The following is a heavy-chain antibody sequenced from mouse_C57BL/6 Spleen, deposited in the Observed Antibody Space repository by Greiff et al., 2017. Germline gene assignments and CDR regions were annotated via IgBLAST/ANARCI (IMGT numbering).Heavy chain of an antibody. D-gene: IGHD2-3*01. J-gene: IGHJ4*01. CDR1: GFTFSSYA. V-gene: IGHV5-9-1*02. CDR3: TRDGYYVSYAMDY. Sequence: EVKLMESGEGLVKPGGSLKLSCAASGFTFSSYAMSWVRQTPEKRLEWVAYISSGGDYIYYADTVKGRFTISRDNARNTLYLQMSSLKSEDTAMYYCTRDGYYVSYAMDYWGQGTSVTVSS. CDR2: ISSGGDYI.